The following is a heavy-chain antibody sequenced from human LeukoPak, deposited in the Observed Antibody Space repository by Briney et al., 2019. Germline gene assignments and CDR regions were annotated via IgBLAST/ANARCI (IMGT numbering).Heavy chain of an antibody. V-gene: IGHV1-2*02. CDR2: INPNSGGT. CDR1: GYTFTGYY. D-gene: IGHD3-22*01. J-gene: IGHJ4*02. Sequence: ASVKVSCKASGYTFTGYYMHWVRQAPGQGLEWMGWINPNSGGTNYAQKLQGRVTMTTDTSTSTAYMELRSLRSDDTAVYYCARDVWYYYDSSGYPSDYWGQGTLVTVSS. CDR3: ARDVWYYYDSSGYPSDY.